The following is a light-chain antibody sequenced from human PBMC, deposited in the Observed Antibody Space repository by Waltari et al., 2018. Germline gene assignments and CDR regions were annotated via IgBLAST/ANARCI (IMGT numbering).Light chain of an antibody. CDR2: EVS. Sequence: QSALTQPASVSGSPGPSITIPCTRTSRDFGSYNLVSRYQQPPGKSPKLMFYEVSKRPSGVSTRFSGSKSGNTASLTISGLQAEDEADYYCCSYAGSSTPVVFGGGTKLTVL. V-gene: IGLV2-23*02. J-gene: IGLJ2*01. CDR3: CSYAGSSTPVV. CDR1: SRDFGSYNL.